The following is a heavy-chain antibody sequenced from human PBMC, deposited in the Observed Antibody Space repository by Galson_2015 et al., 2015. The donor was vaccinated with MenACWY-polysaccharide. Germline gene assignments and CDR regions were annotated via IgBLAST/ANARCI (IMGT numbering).Heavy chain of an antibody. Sequence: SLRLSCAASGFTFSSYGMHWVRQAPGKGLEWVAFIRYAGSNKYYADSVKGRFTISRDNSKNTLYLQMNSLRAEDTAVYYCAASSIAYYYYGMDVWGQGTTVTVSS. J-gene: IGHJ6*02. CDR1: GFTFSSYG. CDR3: AASSIAYYYYGMDV. V-gene: IGHV3-30*02. D-gene: IGHD6-6*01. CDR2: IRYAGSNK.